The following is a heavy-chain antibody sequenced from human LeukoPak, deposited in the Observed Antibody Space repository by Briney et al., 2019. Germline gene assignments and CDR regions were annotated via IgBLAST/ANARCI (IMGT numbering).Heavy chain of an antibody. D-gene: IGHD3-22*01. V-gene: IGHV3-23*01. J-gene: IGHJ4*02. CDR1: GFTFSKYA. Sequence: PGGSLRLSCTGSGFTFSKYAINWVRQAPGKGLEWVSGISRSGITTHYADSVKGRFTISRDNSKNMLYLEMNSLRAEDSAVYYCARAPENYYDSSAAFEYWGQGTRVTVSS. CDR2: ISRSGITT. CDR3: ARAPENYYDSSAAFEY.